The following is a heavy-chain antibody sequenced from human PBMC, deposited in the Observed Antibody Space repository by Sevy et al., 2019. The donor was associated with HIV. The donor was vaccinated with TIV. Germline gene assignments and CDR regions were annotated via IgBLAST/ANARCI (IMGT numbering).Heavy chain of an antibody. CDR1: GFTFSNYW. V-gene: IGHV3-7*01. Sequence: GGSLRLSCAASGFTFSNYWMSWVRQAPGKGLEWVANIKQDGSEKYYVDSVKGRFTISRDNAKNSLSLQMNSLRAVDTAMYYCARDKGQGWFDPWGQGTLVTVSS. CDR2: IKQDGSEK. CDR3: ARDKGQGWFDP. J-gene: IGHJ5*02.